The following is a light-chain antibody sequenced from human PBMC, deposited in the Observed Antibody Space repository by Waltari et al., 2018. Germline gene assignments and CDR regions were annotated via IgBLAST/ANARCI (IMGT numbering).Light chain of an antibody. J-gene: IGLJ2*01. CDR1: SSDIGSYNR. CDR3: SSYTGSNTLV. CDR2: EVT. Sequence: QSALTQPPSVSGSPGQSVTISCTGTSSDIGSYNRVSWYQQPPGTAPKLIIYEVTSRPSGVPDRFSGSKSGNTASLTISGLQAEDEADYYCSSYTGSNTLVFGGGTKLTVL. V-gene: IGLV2-18*02.